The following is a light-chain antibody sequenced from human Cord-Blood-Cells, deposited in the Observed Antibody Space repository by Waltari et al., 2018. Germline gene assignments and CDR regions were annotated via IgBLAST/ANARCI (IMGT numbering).Light chain of an antibody. CDR3: QQSYSTPRT. J-gene: IGKJ1*01. CDR2: AAV. V-gene: IGKV1-39*01. Sequence: DIQMTQSPSSLSASVGDRVTITCRASQSISSYLNWYQQKPGKAPKLLIYAAVSLQSGVPSRFSGSGSVTDFTLTISSLQPEDFATYYCQQSYSTPRTFGQGTKVEIK. CDR1: QSISSY.